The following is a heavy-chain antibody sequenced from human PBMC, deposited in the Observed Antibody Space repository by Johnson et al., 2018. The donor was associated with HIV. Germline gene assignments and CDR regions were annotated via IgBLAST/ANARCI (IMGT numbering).Heavy chain of an antibody. J-gene: IGHJ3*02. V-gene: IGHV3-30-3*01. CDR3: AGAYYYDSSGYYDAFDI. CDR2: ISYDGSNK. CDR1: GFTFSSYA. Sequence: QVQLVESGGGLVQPGGSLRLSCAASGFTFSSYAMSWVRQAPGKGLEWVAVISYDGSNKYYADSVKGRFTISRDNSKNTLYLQMNSLRAEDTAVYYCAGAYYYDSSGYYDAFDIWGQGTMVTVSS. D-gene: IGHD3-22*01.